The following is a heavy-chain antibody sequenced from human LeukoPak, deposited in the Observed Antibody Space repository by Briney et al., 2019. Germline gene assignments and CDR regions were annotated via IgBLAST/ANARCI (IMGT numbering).Heavy chain of an antibody. D-gene: IGHD4-11*01. CDR1: GFIFSGYS. CDR2: ISYDGSKK. CDR3: ARDPEWSYSKGSWFDP. Sequence: GRSLRLTCAASGFIFSGYSMHWVRQAPGKGLEWVAVISYDGSKKDYADSVKGRFTISRDNSKNTLYLQMNSLRAEDTAVYYCARDPEWSYSKGSWFDPWGQGTLVTVSS. V-gene: IGHV3-30-3*01. J-gene: IGHJ5*02.